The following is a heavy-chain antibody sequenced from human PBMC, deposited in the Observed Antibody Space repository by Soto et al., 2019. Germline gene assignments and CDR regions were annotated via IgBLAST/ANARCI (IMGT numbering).Heavy chain of an antibody. CDR3: ATLGVVVPAAVRYYYGMDV. CDR2: ISGRGGST. V-gene: IGHV3-23*01. CDR1: GFTFSSYA. J-gene: IGHJ6*02. D-gene: IGHD2-2*01. Sequence: GGSLRLSCAASGFTFSSYAMSWVRQAPGKGLEWVSAISGRGGSTYYADSVKGRFTISRDNSKNTLYLQMNSLRAEDTAVYYCATLGVVVPAAVRYYYGMDVWGQGTTVTVSS.